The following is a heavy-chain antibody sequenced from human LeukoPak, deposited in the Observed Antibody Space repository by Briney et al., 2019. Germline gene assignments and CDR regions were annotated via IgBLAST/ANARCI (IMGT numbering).Heavy chain of an antibody. V-gene: IGHV4-34*01. CDR3: ASTRGSGYYGY. Sequence: SETLSLTCAVYGGSFSGYYWSWIRQPPGKGLEWIGEINHSGSTNYNPSLKSRVTISVDTSKNQFSLKLSSVTAADTAVYYCASTRGSGYYGYWGQGTLVTVSS. CDR1: GGSFSGYY. J-gene: IGHJ4*02. CDR2: INHSGST. D-gene: IGHD3-22*01.